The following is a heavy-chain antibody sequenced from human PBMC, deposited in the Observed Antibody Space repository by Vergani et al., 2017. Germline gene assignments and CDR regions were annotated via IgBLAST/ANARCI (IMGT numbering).Heavy chain of an antibody. CDR3: ARDGRKMTTVTTWVEPFDY. CDR1: GFTFSSYA. V-gene: IGHV3-30*04. D-gene: IGHD4-17*01. CDR2: ISYDGSNK. J-gene: IGHJ4*02. Sequence: QVQLVESGGGVVQPGRSLRLSCAASGFTFSSYAMHWVRQAPGKGLEWVAVISYDGSNKYYADSVKGRFTISRDNSKNTRYLQMNSLRAEDTAVYYCARDGRKMTTVTTWVEPFDYWGQGTLVTVSS.